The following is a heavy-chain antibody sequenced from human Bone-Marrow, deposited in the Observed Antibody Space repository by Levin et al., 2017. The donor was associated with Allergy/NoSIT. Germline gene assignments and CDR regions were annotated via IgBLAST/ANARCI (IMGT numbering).Heavy chain of an antibody. J-gene: IGHJ4*02. D-gene: IGHD6-19*01. CDR1: GYTFISYH. V-gene: IGHV1-46*01. CDR3: ARDLRGGWSFDY. Sequence: ASVKVSCKASGYTFISYHMHWVRQAPGQGLEWLGIINPSGGSTTHAQKFQGRVTMTRDTSTSTVYMELSSLRSDDTAVYYCARDLRGGWSFDYWGQGTLVTVSS. CDR2: INPSGGST.